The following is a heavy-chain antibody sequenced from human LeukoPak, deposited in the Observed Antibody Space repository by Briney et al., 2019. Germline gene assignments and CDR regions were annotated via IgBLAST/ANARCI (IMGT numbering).Heavy chain of an antibody. CDR3: VRRLCVHNVCSGNYYGLDV. CDR2: ISGSGGST. Sequence: GGSLRLSCAASGFTFSSYAMSWVRQAPGKGLEWVSAISGSGGSTYYADSVKGRFTISRDNSKNTVFLQLNSLRVEDTAVYYCVRRLCVHNVCSGNYYGLDVWGQGTTVTVSS. J-gene: IGHJ6*02. V-gene: IGHV3-23*01. D-gene: IGHD5/OR15-5a*01. CDR1: GFTFSSYA.